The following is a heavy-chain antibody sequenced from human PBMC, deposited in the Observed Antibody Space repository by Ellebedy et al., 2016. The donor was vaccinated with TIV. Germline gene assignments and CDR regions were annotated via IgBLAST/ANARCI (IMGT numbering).Heavy chain of an antibody. J-gene: IGHJ4*02. CDR2: INQSGRT. D-gene: IGHD6-19*01. CDR3: AEGRSGWYYFDY. Sequence: SETLSLTCAVYGGSFSGYYWSWIRQPPGKGLEWIGEINQSGRTNYNPSLDKGRVTISVDTSKNQFSLRLSPVTAADTAVYYCAEGRSGWYYFDYWGQGTPVTVSS. V-gene: IGHV4-34*01. CDR1: GGSFSGYY.